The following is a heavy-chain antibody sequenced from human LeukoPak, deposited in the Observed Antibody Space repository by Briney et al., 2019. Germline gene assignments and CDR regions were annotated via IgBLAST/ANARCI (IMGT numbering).Heavy chain of an antibody. V-gene: IGHV3-74*01. CDR3: ARGRPHGNDY. Sequence: QSGGSLRLSCAASGFTFSSSAMSWVRQAPGKGLVWVSRIASDGSSTTYADSVKGRFSISRDNAKNTLYLQMNSLRVEDTAVYYCARGRPHGNDYWGQGTLVTVSS. D-gene: IGHD4-23*01. CDR1: GFTFSSSA. J-gene: IGHJ4*02. CDR2: IASDGSST.